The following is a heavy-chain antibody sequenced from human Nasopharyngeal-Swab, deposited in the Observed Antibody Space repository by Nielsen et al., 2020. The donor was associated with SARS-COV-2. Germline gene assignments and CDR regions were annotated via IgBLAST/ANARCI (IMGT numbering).Heavy chain of an antibody. Sequence: GESLKISCSASGFNFTSYAIRCVRQPPGKGLEWVAVVSYDGTNTFYADSVKGRFAISRDNSKSTVSLQMNSLRSEDTAVYYCAKDRGGRSLDSWGQGTLVTVSS. J-gene: IGHJ4*02. CDR2: VSYDGTNT. D-gene: IGHD3-16*01. V-gene: IGHV3-30-3*02. CDR3: AKDRGGRSLDS. CDR1: GFNFTSYA.